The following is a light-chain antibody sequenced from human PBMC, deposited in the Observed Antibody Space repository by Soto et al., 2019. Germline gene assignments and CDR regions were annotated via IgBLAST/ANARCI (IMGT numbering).Light chain of an antibody. V-gene: IGKV1-9*01. CDR3: QQGYSTTPIT. J-gene: IGKJ5*01. Sequence: IQLTQSPSSLSASVGDRVSITCRASQDIKTYLAWYQQKQGKAPKLLISGTFTLQSGVPSRFNGSGSGTDFTLTISRLQPEDFATYYCQQGYSTTPITFGQGTRVEIK. CDR1: QDIKTY. CDR2: GTF.